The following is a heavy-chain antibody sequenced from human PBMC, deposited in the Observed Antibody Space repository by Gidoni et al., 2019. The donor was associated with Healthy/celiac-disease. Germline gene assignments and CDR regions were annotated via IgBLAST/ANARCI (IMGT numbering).Heavy chain of an antibody. CDR2: IYYSGST. Sequence: QLQLQESGPGLVKPSETLSLTCTVSGCSISSSSYYWGWIRQPPGKGLEWIGSIYYSGSTYYNPSLKSRVTISVDTSKNQFSLKLSSVTAADTAVYYCARTHLRYYDFWSGYSDAFDYWGQGTLVTVSS. V-gene: IGHV4-39*01. J-gene: IGHJ4*02. D-gene: IGHD3-3*01. CDR1: GCSISSSSYY. CDR3: ARTHLRYYDFWSGYSDAFDY.